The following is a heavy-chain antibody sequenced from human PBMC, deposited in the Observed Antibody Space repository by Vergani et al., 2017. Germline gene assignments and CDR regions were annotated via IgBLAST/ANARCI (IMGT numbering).Heavy chain of an antibody. J-gene: IGHJ6*02. V-gene: IGHV1-24*01. D-gene: IGHD1-26*01. CDR2: FDPEDGET. CDR3: ATGVTRVGATREGGSYYYYGMDV. CDR1: GYTLTELS. Sequence: QVQLVQSGAEVKKPGASVKVSCKVSGYTLTELSMHWVRQAPGKGLEWMGGFDPEDGETIYAQKFQGRVTMTEDTSTDTAYMGLSSLRSEDTAVYYCATGVTRVGATREGGSYYYYGMDVWGQGTTVTVSS.